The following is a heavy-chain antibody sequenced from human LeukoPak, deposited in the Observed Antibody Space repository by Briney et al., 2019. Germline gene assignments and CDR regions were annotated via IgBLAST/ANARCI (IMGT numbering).Heavy chain of an antibody. CDR1: GFTFSSYG. CDR3: ARCYGSGYWYFDI. D-gene: IGHD3-10*01. V-gene: IGHV3-20*04. CDR2: INWNGAST. Sequence: GGSLRLSCAASGFTFSSYGMNWVRQSPGKGLEWVSGINWNGASTIYADTVQGRFTISRDNAKNTLYLHMNSLRGEDTAVYYCARCYGSGYWYFDIWGRGTLVSVSS. J-gene: IGHJ2*01.